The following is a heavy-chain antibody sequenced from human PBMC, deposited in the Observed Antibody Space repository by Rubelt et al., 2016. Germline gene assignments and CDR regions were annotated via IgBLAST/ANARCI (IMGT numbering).Heavy chain of an antibody. D-gene: IGHD3-3*01. CDR2: IIPIFGTA. CDR3: ATRDQRFLEWLRLDYYYGMDV. J-gene: IGHJ6*02. Sequence: GGIIPIFGTANYAQKFQGRVTMTRDTSTSTVYMELSSLRSEDTAVYYCATRDQRFLEWLRLDYYYGMDVWGQGTTVTVSS. V-gene: IGHV1-69*05.